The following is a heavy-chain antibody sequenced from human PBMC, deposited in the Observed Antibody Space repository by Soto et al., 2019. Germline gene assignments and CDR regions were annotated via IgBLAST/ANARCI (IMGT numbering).Heavy chain of an antibody. V-gene: IGHV1-46*03. Sequence: QVQLVQSGAEVKKPGASVKVSCKASGYTFTSYYMHWVRQAPGQGLEWMGIINPSGGSTSYAQKFQGRVTMTRARSTSTVYMELSRLRSEDTAVYYCATLIGAFDIWGQGTMVTVSS. CDR1: GYTFTSYY. CDR2: INPSGGST. J-gene: IGHJ3*02. CDR3: ATLIGAFDI.